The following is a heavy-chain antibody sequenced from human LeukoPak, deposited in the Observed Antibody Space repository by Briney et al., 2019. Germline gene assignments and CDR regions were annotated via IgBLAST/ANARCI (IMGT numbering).Heavy chain of an antibody. CDR1: GFTFGSYG. CDR3: AKDFGTPKLELGRSLDY. D-gene: IGHD3-16*01. V-gene: IGHV3-30*18. J-gene: IGHJ4*02. Sequence: PGGSLRLSCAASGFTFGSYGMHWVRQAPGKGLEWVAVISYDGSNKYYADSVKGRFTISRDNSKNTLYLQMNSLRAEDTAVYYCAKDFGTPKLELGRSLDYWGQGTLVTVSS. CDR2: ISYDGSNK.